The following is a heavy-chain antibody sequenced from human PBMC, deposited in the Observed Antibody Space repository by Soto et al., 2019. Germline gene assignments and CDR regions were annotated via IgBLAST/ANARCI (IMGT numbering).Heavy chain of an antibody. D-gene: IGHD6-19*01. J-gene: IGHJ4*02. CDR2: IKPTGGST. CDR3: ARDLGGWIDY. CDR1: GYTFTSYY. V-gene: IGHV1-46*01. Sequence: ASVKVSCKASGYTFTSYYMHWVRQAPGQGLEWMGIIKPTGGSTRYAQKFQGRVTMTRDTSTSTVYMELSSLRSEDTAVYYCARDLGGWIDYWGQGTLVTVSS.